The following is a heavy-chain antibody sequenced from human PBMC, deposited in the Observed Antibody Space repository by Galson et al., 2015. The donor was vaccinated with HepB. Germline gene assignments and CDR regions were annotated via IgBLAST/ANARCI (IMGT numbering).Heavy chain of an antibody. J-gene: IGHJ5*02. Sequence: SVKVSCKASGYTFTSYGISWVRQAPGQGLEWMGWISAYNGNTNYAQKLQGRVTMTTDTSTSTAYMELRSLRSDDTAVYYCARGDTAMDNYGGRAKGANWFDPWGQGTLVTVSS. D-gene: IGHD5-18*01. V-gene: IGHV1-18*01. CDR1: GYTFTSYG. CDR3: ARGDTAMDNYGGRAKGANWFDP. CDR2: ISAYNGNT.